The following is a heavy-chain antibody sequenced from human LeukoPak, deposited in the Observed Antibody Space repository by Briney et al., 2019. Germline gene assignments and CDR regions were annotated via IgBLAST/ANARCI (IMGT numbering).Heavy chain of an antibody. J-gene: IGHJ5*02. CDR3: AREKYCSGGSCYWFDP. Sequence: SETLSLTCAVYGGSFSGYYWSWIRQPPGKGLEWIGYIYYSGSTNYNPSLKSRVTISVDTSKNQFSLKLSSVTAADTAVYYCAREKYCSGGSCYWFDPWGQGTLVTVSS. D-gene: IGHD2-15*01. CDR1: GGSFSGYY. CDR2: IYYSGST. V-gene: IGHV4-59*01.